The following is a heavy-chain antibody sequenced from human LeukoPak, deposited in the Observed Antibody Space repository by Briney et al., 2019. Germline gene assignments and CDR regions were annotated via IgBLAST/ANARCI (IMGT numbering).Heavy chain of an antibody. V-gene: IGHV3-30*18. CDR1: GFTFSHYH. CDR2: ISSDGSYK. D-gene: IGHD3-9*01. CDR3: AKASTIYYDILTGFGDSFDV. Sequence: PGGSLRLSCASSGFTFSHYHMHWVRQAPGKGLEWVAVISSDGSYKDFPDSVKGRFTVSRDNSKNTLFLQMDSLRPEDTALYFCAKASTIYYDILTGFGDSFDVLGQGTRVTVSS. J-gene: IGHJ3*01.